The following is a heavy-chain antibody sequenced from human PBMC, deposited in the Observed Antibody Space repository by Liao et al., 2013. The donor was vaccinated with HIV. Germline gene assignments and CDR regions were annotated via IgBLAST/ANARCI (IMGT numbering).Heavy chain of an antibody. CDR2: IYYSGNT. CDR3: ARALWGGPLDY. CDR1: GGSISSYY. J-gene: IGHJ4*02. Sequence: QVQLQESGPGLVKPSETLSLTCTVSGGSISSYYWSWIRQPPGKGLEWIGYIYYSGNTNYNPSLKSRVTISVDTSKNQFSLKLSSVTAADTAVYYCARALWGGPLDYWGQGTLVTVSS. D-gene: IGHD7-27*01. V-gene: IGHV4-59*01.